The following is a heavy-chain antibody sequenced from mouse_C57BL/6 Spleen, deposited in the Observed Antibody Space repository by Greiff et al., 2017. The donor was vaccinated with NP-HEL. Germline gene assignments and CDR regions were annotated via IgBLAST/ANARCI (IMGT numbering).Heavy chain of an antibody. CDR2: IDPENGDT. CDR3: TTKGDGYYFDY. CDR1: GFNIKDDY. D-gene: IGHD2-3*01. Sequence: VQLQQSGAELVRPGASVKLSCTASGFNIKDDYMHWVKQRPEQGLEWIGWIDPENGDTEYASKFQGKATITADTSSNTAYLQLSSLTSEDTAVYYCTTKGDGYYFDYWGQGTTLTVSS. V-gene: IGHV14-4*01. J-gene: IGHJ2*01.